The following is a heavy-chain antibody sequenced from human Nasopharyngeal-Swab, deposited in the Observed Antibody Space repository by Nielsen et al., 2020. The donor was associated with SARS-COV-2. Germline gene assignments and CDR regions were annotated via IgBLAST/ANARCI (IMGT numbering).Heavy chain of an antibody. CDR2: ISYDGSNK. CDR3: ARARRDGYNYYLDY. CDR1: GFTFSSYA. J-gene: IGHJ4*02. V-gene: IGHV3-30-3*01. Sequence: GESLKISCAASGFTFSSYAMHWVRQAPGKGLEWVAVISYDGSNKYYADSVKGRFTISRDNSKNTLYLQMNGLRAEDTAVYYCARARRDGYNYYLDYWGQGTLATVSS. D-gene: IGHD5-24*01.